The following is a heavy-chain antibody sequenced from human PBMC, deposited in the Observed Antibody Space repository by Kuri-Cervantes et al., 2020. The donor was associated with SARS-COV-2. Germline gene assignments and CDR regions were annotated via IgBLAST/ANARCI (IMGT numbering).Heavy chain of an antibody. CDR3: ARVVRSGSSSQVLYGLGYFHHMDV. Sequence: GESLKISCVGSGFTFNDDWMSWVRQAPGKGLEWVAIMRGDGGEQYYADSVRGRFSISRDNSKNSAYVKMNSLRAEDTAVYYCARVVRSGSSSQVLYGLGYFHHMDVWGNGTTVTVSS. CDR1: GFTFNDDW. J-gene: IGHJ6*03. V-gene: IGHV3-7*01. D-gene: IGHD3-16*01. CDR2: MRGDGGEQ.